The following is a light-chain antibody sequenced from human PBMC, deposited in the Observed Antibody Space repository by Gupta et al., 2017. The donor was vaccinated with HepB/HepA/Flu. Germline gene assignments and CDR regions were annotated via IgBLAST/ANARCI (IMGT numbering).Light chain of an antibody. Sequence: DIHITQSPSSASGSVGDRVTISCRASQDVKVWVAWYQQKPGRAPKLLIYPASSLQSGVPSRFSGSGSGTDFTLTISDLQPDDFATYYCQHVNNVGLSFGGGTKLQIK. J-gene: IGKJ4*01. V-gene: IGKV1-12*01. CDR1: QDVKVW. CDR3: QHVNNVGLS. CDR2: PAS.